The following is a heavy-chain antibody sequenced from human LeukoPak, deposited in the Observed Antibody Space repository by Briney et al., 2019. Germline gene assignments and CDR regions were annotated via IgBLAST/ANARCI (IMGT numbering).Heavy chain of an antibody. CDR2: INPNGGST. Sequence: ASVKVSCKASGYIFTSYFMHWVRQAPGQGLEWMGIINPNGGSTSYAQKFQGRVTMTRDTSTSTVYMELSSLRSDDTAVYYCARTYSSSPFYLDDWGQGMLVTVSS. CDR3: ARTYSSSPFYLDD. V-gene: IGHV1-46*01. D-gene: IGHD6-13*01. J-gene: IGHJ4*02. CDR1: GYIFTSYF.